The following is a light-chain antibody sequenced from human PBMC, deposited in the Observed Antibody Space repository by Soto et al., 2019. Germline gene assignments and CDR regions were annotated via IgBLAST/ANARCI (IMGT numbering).Light chain of an antibody. V-gene: IGLV2-14*01. Sequence: QSALTQPASVSGSPGQSITISCTGTSSDVSGYNYVSWYQQHPGKAPKLMIYEVSNRPSGVSNRFSGSKSGNTASLTISGLQAEDEADYYCSSFTISSTRVFGGGTKVTVL. J-gene: IGLJ2*01. CDR3: SSFTISSTRV. CDR1: SSDVSGYNY. CDR2: EVS.